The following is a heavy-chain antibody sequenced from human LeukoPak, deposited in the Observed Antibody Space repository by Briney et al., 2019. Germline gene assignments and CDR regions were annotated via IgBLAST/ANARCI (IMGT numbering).Heavy chain of an antibody. CDR1: GFTFDDYA. D-gene: IGHD2-8*01. CDR3: AKDTGFDCTNGVCYTFDY. V-gene: IGHV3-9*01. Sequence: GRSLRLSCAASGFTFDDYAMHWVRQAPGKGLEWVSGISWNSGSIGYADSVKGRFTISRDNAKNSLYLQMNSLSAEDTALYYCAKDTGFDCTNGVCYTFDYWGQGTLVTVSS. J-gene: IGHJ4*02. CDR2: ISWNSGSI.